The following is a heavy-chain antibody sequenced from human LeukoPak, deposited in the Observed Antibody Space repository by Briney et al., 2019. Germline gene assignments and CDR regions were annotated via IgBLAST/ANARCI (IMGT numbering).Heavy chain of an antibody. D-gene: IGHD4-17*01. CDR3: ARELRNFDY. J-gene: IGHJ4*02. V-gene: IGHV4-39*07. Sequence: SETLSLTCTVSGGSISTSNYYWGWIRQPPGKGLEWIGNIFYSGSTYYSPSLKSRVTISLDTSRNQFSLKLSSVTAADTAVYYCARELRNFDYWGQGTLVAVSS. CDR2: IFYSGST. CDR1: GGSISTSNYY.